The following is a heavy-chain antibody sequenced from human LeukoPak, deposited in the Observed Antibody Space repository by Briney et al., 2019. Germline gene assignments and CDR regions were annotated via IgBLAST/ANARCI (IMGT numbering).Heavy chain of an antibody. D-gene: IGHD1-14*01. J-gene: IGHJ4*02. CDR3: TRYNNDHFDY. CDR2: IKNDGSDK. V-gene: IGHV3-7*01. CDR1: GFSFSAAW. Sequence: GGSLRLSCEASGFSFSAAWMTWVRQAPGKGLEWVATIKNDGSDKYYVDSVKGRFTLSRDNAKNSVYLQMNSLRVEDTAVYYCTRYNNDHFDYWGQGTLVTVSS.